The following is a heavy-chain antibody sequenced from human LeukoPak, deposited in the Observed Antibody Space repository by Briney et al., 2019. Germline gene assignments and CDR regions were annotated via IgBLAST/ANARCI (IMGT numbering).Heavy chain of an antibody. CDR2: ISSSGSYI. CDR1: GYTFSSYS. J-gene: IGHJ4*02. CDR3: ARGYCSSTSCYHFDD. D-gene: IGHD2-2*01. V-gene: IGHV3-21*01. Sequence: KTGGSLRLSCAASGYTFSSYSMNWVRQAPGKGLEWVSSISSSGSYIYYADSVKGRFTISRDNAKNSLYLQMNSLRAEDTAVYYCARGYCSSTSCYHFDDWGQGTLVTLSS.